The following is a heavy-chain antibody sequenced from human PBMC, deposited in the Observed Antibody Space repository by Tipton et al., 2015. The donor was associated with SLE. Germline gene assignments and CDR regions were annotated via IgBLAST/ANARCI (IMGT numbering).Heavy chain of an antibody. D-gene: IGHD3-16*01. CDR2: INNWGST. CDR3: ARAPYMNVWYGAFDI. Sequence: TLSLTCAVYGGSFSGYYWSWIRQPPGKGLEWIGEINNWGSTNYNPSLKRRVTISVDTSKNQFSLKLSSVTAADTGVIYCARAPYMNVWYGAFDICGEGSAVAVSS. J-gene: IGHJ3*02. CDR1: GGSFSGYY. V-gene: IGHV4-34*01.